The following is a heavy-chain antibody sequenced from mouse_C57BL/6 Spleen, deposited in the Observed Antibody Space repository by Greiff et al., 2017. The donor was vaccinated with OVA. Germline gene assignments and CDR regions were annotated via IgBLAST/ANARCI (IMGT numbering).Heavy chain of an antibody. V-gene: IGHV3-8*01. CDR1: GYSITSDY. CDR3: ARGDPIYYYGSSPYFDY. CDR2: ISYSGST. D-gene: IGHD1-1*01. J-gene: IGHJ2*01. Sequence: VQLKESGPGLAKPSQTLSLTCSVTGYSITSDYWNWIRKFPGNKLEYMGYISYSGSTYYNPSLKSRISITRDTSKNQYYLQLNSVTTEDTATYYCARGDPIYYYGSSPYFDYWGQGTTLTVSS.